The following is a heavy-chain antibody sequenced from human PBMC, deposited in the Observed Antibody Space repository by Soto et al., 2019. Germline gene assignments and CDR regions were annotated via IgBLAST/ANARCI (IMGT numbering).Heavy chain of an antibody. Sequence: GGSLRLPCAASGFTFRTYAMDWVRQAPGKGLEWVAVISYDGTNKYYADSVKGRFTISRDNSKNTLSLQMNSLRAEDTAVYYCARGDSNSWSHYWGQGTLVTVSS. J-gene: IGHJ4*02. CDR3: ARGDSNSWSHY. V-gene: IGHV3-30*01. D-gene: IGHD6-13*01. CDR1: GFTFRTYA. CDR2: ISYDGTNK.